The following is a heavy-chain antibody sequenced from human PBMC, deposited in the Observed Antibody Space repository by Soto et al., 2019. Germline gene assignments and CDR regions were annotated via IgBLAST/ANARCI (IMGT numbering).Heavy chain of an antibody. J-gene: IGHJ4*02. Sequence: QVQLVESGGGVVQPGRSLRLSCAASGFTFSSYAMHWVRQAPGKGLEWVATISYDGSIEYYADSVKGRFTVSRDNSENTFQLQMESLRPEDTALFYCARLDKFSSGWSWGQGTLVTVSS. D-gene: IGHD6-19*01. CDR1: GFTFSSYA. V-gene: IGHV3-30-3*01. CDR2: ISYDGSIE. CDR3: ARLDKFSSGWS.